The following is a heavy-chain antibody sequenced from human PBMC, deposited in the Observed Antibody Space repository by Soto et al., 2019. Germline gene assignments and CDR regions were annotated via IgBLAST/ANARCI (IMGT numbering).Heavy chain of an antibody. D-gene: IGHD3-10*01. V-gene: IGHV3-9*01. J-gene: IGHJ3*02. Sequence: EVQLVESGGGLVQPGRSLRLSCEASGFTFNDYAMHWVRQVPGKGLEWVSGISWNTFTTGYADSVKGRFTISRDNAKNSLYLQMNSLRDEDTALYYCATDIQRGRFGEASFDMWGQGTMVTVSS. CDR2: ISWNTFTT. CDR1: GFTFNDYA. CDR3: ATDIQRGRFGEASFDM.